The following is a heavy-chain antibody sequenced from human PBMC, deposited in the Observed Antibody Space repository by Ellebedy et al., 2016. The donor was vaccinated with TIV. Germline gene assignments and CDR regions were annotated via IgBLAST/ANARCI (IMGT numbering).Heavy chain of an antibody. Sequence: PAGSLRLSCAVSGFTFSSYLIHWVRPAPGKGLVRVSRITSDGTNTAYADAVRGRFTISRDNAKNSVHLQMNSLRPEDTTVYYCVRDGGSGTPLDHWGQGTLVTVSS. CDR3: VRDGGSGTPLDH. CDR1: GFTFSSYL. D-gene: IGHD3-10*01. V-gene: IGHV3-74*01. CDR2: ITSDGTNT. J-gene: IGHJ4*02.